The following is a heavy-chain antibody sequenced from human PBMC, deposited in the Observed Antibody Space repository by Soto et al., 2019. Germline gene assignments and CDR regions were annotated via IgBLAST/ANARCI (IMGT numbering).Heavy chain of an antibody. V-gene: IGHV4-34*01. Sequence: SETLSLTCAVYGGSFTGYHWRWIRQPPGKGLEWIGEINHSGSTNYKSSLKSRVTISVDTSKNQFSLKLSSVTAADTAVYYCARGESTGYYYYGMDVWGQGTTVTVS. D-gene: IGHD3-9*01. J-gene: IGHJ6*02. CDR1: GGSFTGYH. CDR3: ARGESTGYYYYGMDV. CDR2: INHSGST.